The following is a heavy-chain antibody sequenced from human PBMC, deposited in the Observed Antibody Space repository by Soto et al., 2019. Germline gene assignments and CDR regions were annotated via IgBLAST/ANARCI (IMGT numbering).Heavy chain of an antibody. CDR1: GGTFNTYA. CDR3: AREVQVHTPAFVY. D-gene: IGHD3-10*01. CDR2: ISPMFGAA. J-gene: IGHJ4*02. Sequence: QVQLVQSGAEMKKPGSSVKVSCQSSGGTFNTYAMNWVRQAPGQGPEWMGDISPMFGAANYAPKFQGRVTMTADESTGTSYMQLSSLTSEDTALCFCAREVQVHTPAFVYWGQGTLVTVSS. V-gene: IGHV1-69*19.